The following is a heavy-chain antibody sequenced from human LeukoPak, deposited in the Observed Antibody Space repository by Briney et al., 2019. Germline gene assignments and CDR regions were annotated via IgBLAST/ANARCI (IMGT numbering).Heavy chain of an antibody. CDR2: IIPIFGTA. CDR1: GGTFSSYA. CDR3: ARGVVPAAIYGIWFDP. J-gene: IGHJ5*02. D-gene: IGHD2-2*01. V-gene: IGHV1-69*13. Sequence: ASVKVSCKASGGTFSSYAISWVRQAPGQGLEWMGGIIPIFGTANYAQKFQGRVTITADESTSTAYMELSSLRSEDTAVYYCARGVVPAAIYGIWFDPWGQGTLVTVSS.